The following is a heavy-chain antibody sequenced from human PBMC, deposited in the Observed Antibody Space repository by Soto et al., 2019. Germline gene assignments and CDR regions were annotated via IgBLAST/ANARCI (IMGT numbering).Heavy chain of an antibody. J-gene: IGHJ4*02. D-gene: IGHD4-17*01. CDR1: GFTFSSFG. CDR2: ISDDGGSK. Sequence: QVLLVESGGRVVQPGRSLRISCAVSGFTFSSFGMHWVRQAPGKGLEWVAVISDDGGSKHYADSVKGRFTISRDNSNNTLYLQMDSLGPEDTAVYYCAKDRWGDFGDLNLPGYWGQGTLVTVSS. V-gene: IGHV3-30*18. CDR3: AKDRWGDFGDLNLPGY.